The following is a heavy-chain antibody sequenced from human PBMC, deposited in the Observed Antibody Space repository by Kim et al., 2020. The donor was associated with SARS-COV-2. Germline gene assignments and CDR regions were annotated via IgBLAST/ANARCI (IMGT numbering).Heavy chain of an antibody. CDR3: ARGRENRIFGVARTEGNWFDP. CDR1: GGSFSGYY. J-gene: IGHJ5*02. D-gene: IGHD3-3*02. CDR2: INHSGST. V-gene: IGHV4-34*01. Sequence: SETLSLTCAVYGGSFSGYYWSWIRQPPGKGLEWIGEINHSGSTNYNPSLKSRVTISVDTSKNQFSLKLSSVTAADTAVYYCARGRENRIFGVARTEGNWFDPWGQGTLVTVSS.